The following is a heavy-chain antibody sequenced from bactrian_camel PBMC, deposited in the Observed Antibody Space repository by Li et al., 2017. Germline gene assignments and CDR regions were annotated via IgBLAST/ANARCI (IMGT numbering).Heavy chain of an antibody. CDR1: GYTYRTYC. D-gene: IGHD1*01. CDR2: IDSDGST. J-gene: IGHJ4*01. CDR3: VRYAHNYAGDY. V-gene: IGHV3S53*01. Sequence: HVQLVESGGGSVQSGGSLNPSCAVSGYTYRTYCMGWYRQAEGKKREAVATIDSDGSTNYVPSVKGRFTISRDNTKNILYLQMNSLKPEDTAVYYCVRYAHNYAGDYWGRGTQVTVS.